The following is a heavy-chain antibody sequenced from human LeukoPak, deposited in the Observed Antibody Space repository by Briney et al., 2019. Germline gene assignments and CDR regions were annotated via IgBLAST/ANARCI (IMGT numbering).Heavy chain of an antibody. CDR2: IKQDGSEK. CDR3: ARELGDFDY. CDR1: AFTFSSYW. Sequence: GGSLRLSCAASAFTFSSYWMSWVRQAPGKGLEWVANIKQDGSEKYYVDSVKGRFTISRDNAKNSLYLQMNSLRAEDTAVYYCARELGDFDYWGQGTLVTVSS. J-gene: IGHJ4*02. V-gene: IGHV3-7*04.